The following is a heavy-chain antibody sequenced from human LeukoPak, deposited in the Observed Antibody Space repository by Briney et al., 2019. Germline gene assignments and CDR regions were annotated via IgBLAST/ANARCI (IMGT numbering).Heavy chain of an antibody. CDR3: AIHWGSGWYFDL. Sequence: GASVKVSCKASGYTFIGNYIHWVRQAPGQGLEWMGWIDPNSGGPNYAQKFQGRVTMTRDTSISTAYMELSRLTPDDTAVYYCAIHWGSGWYFDLWGRGTLVSVSS. CDR2: IDPNSGGP. V-gene: IGHV1-2*02. J-gene: IGHJ2*01. D-gene: IGHD7-27*01. CDR1: GYTFIGNY.